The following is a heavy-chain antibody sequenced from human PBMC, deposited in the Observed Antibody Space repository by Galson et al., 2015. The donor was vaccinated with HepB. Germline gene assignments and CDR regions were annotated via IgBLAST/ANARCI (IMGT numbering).Heavy chain of an antibody. D-gene: IGHD2-15*01. V-gene: IGHV3-23*01. CDR3: VKEGSVVLVAAALDY. Sequence: SLRLSCAASGFTFSSHAMSWVRQAPGKGLEWVSAISGGGATKYYADSVKGRFTIARDNSKNTLHLQMNSLRAEDTAVYYCVKEGSVVLVAAALDYWGQGTLVTVSS. CDR2: ISGGGATK. CDR1: GFTFSSHA. J-gene: IGHJ4*02.